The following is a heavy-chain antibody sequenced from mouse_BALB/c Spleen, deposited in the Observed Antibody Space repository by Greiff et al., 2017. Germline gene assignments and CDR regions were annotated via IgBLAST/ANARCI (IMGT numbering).Heavy chain of an antibody. CDR2: INSNGGST. CDR1: GFTFSSYG. D-gene: IGHD1-1*01. Sequence: EVKLVESGGGLVQPGGSLKLSCAASGFTFSSYGMSWVRQTPDKRLELVATINSNGGSTYYPDSVKGRFTISRDNAKNTLYLQMSSLKSEDTAMYYCAREGSSYFYYFDYWGQGTTLTVSS. J-gene: IGHJ2*01. CDR3: AREGSSYFYYFDY. V-gene: IGHV5-6-3*01.